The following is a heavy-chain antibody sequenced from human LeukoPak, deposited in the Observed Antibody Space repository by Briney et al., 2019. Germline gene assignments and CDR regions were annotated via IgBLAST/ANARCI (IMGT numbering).Heavy chain of an antibody. CDR1: GFSVSTNY. D-gene: IGHD2-8*02. CDR2: IYSSGGT. J-gene: IGHJ4*02. Sequence: PGGSLRLSCAASGFSVSTNYMSWVRQAPGKGLEWVSVIYSSGGTYYADSVRGRFTISRDNSRNTVYLQMDSLRVEDTATYYCARDMSGPPLFYYWGQGTLVTVSS. CDR3: ARDMSGPPLFYY. V-gene: IGHV3-53*01.